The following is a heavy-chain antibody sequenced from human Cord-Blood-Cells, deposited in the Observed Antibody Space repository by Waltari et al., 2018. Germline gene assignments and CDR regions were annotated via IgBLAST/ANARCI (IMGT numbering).Heavy chain of an antibody. Sequence: QLQLQESGSGLVKPSQTLSLTCAVSGGSTSSGGYSWSWIRQPPGKGLEWIGYIYHSGSTYYNPSLKSRVTISVDRSKNQFSLKLSSVTAADTAVYYCARGEQLAHAFDIWGQGTMVTVSS. CDR2: IYHSGST. J-gene: IGHJ3*02. CDR1: GGSTSSGGYS. D-gene: IGHD6-6*01. CDR3: ARGEQLAHAFDI. V-gene: IGHV4-30-2*01.